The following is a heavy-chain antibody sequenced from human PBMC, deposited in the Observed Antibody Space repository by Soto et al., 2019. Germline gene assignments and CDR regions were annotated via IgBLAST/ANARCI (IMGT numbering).Heavy chain of an antibody. CDR1: GFTFSNYA. CDR2: ISGSGGST. Sequence: PGGSLRLSCAASGFTFSNYAMSWVRQAPGKGLEWVSVISGSGGSTYYADSVKGRFTISRDNSNNTVYLQMNSLRAEDTAIYYCAKAYYDILTGYSYWGQGTLVTVSS. V-gene: IGHV3-23*01. CDR3: AKAYYDILTGYSY. J-gene: IGHJ4*02. D-gene: IGHD3-9*01.